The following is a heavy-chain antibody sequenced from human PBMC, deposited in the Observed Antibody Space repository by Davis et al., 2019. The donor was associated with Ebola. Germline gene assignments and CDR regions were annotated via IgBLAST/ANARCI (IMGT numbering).Heavy chain of an antibody. Sequence: SETLSLTCAVSGGSISSSNWWSWVRQPPGKGLEWIGEIYHSGSTNYNPSLKSRVTISVDTSKNQFSLKLSSVTAADTAVYYCARGAVYDFWSGSYYGMDVWGQGTTVTVSS. CDR1: GGSISSSNW. D-gene: IGHD3-3*01. V-gene: IGHV4-4*02. J-gene: IGHJ6*02. CDR2: IYHSGST. CDR3: ARGAVYDFWSGSYYGMDV.